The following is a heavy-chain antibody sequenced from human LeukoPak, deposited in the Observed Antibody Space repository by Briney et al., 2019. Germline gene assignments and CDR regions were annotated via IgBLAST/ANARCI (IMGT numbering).Heavy chain of an antibody. CDR1: GFTFSSYG. Sequence: GGSLRVSCAASGFTFSSYGMHWVRQAPGKGLECVAFIRYEVSNKYYADSVKGRFTISRDTSKNTLYLQMNSLRDEDTAVYYCAKDNGFDGPAGKAYYYYMDVWGKGTSVTVSS. D-gene: IGHD1-14*01. J-gene: IGHJ6*03. CDR3: AKDNGFDGPAGKAYYYYMDV. V-gene: IGHV3-30*02. CDR2: IRYEVSNK.